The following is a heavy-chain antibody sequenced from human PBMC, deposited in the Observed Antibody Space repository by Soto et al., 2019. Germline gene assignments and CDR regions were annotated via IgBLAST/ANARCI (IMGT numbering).Heavy chain of an antibody. CDR1: GFTFSSYA. J-gene: IGHJ3*02. D-gene: IGHD3-16*02. CDR3: AKEMISLGGVIVLLSDAFDS. V-gene: IGHV3-23*01. CDR2: ISGSGGST. Sequence: GGSLRLSCAASGFTFSSYAMCWVRQAPGKGLEWVSAISGSGGSTYYADSVKGRFTISRDNSKNTLYLQMNSLRAEDTAVYYSAKEMISLGGVIVLLSDAFDSPGKGTRVTLSS.